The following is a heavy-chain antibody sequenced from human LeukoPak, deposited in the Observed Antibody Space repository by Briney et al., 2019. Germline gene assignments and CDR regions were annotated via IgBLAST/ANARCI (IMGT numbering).Heavy chain of an antibody. CDR2: IYYTGST. Sequence: SETLSLTCTVAGGFISSGWYYWSWIRPCPGKGLEWIGYIYYTGSTYYNPSLKRRVAILVDTSKNQFSLKPSSVTAADTAVYYCARDNSGFLDYWGQGTLVTVSS. J-gene: IGHJ4*02. V-gene: IGHV4-31*03. CDR1: GGFISSGWYY. CDR3: ARDNSGFLDY. D-gene: IGHD3-10*01.